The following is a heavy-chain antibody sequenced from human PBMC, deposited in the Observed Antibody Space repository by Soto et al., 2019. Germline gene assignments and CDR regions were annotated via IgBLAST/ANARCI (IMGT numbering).Heavy chain of an antibody. D-gene: IGHD2-15*01. CDR3: APPLPPRGSCWFSHYY. V-gene: IGHV5-51*01. J-gene: IGHJ4*02. Sequence: GESRKICCKASGYSFTNYWIAWVRQVPGKGRGWMGIIYPDDSDTRYNPTFQGHVPISAAKSIITAYLQCSSLKASDTAMYYCAPPLPPRGSCWFSHYYWGQGSLDPVSS. CDR1: GYSFTNYW. CDR2: IYPDDSDT.